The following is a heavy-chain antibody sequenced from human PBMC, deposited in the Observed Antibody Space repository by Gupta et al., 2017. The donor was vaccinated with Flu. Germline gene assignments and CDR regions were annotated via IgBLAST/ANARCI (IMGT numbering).Heavy chain of an antibody. CDR1: FSSHY. V-gene: IGHV1-46*03. Sequence: FSSHYMHWVRQAPGQGLEWMGIIDPRDGSTSYEQKFQGRVSVTKDTSTSTVYMELSSLTSEDTAVYYCARDIEDGHNCIDFWGQGTLVTVS. D-gene: IGHD2-15*01. J-gene: IGHJ4*02. CDR2: IDPRDGST. CDR3: ARDIEDGHNCIDF.